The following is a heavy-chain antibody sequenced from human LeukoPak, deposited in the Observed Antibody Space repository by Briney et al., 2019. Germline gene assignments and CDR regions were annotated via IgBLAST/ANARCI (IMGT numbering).Heavy chain of an antibody. Sequence: ASVKISCKSSGYTFTDYNVHCVRQAPGQGIEWMGWINPNSGGTNFAQKFKGRVTMTRDTSVSTAYMELSRLRSDDTAVYFCARVQYSGNDFGAFDLWGQGTMVSVSS. D-gene: IGHD5-12*01. CDR3: ARVQYSGNDFGAFDL. V-gene: IGHV1-2*02. CDR1: GYTFTDYN. J-gene: IGHJ3*01. CDR2: INPNSGGT.